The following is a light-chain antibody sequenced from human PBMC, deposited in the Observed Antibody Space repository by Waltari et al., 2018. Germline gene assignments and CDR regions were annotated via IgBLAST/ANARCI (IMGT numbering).Light chain of an antibody. CDR1: QGVGSS. CDR3: QQVNTYPLT. V-gene: IGKV1-9*01. Sequence: DVQLTQSPSFLSASVGDRVTITCRASQGVGSSLSWYQQKPGEAPKLLIHAASTSQSGVPSSFSGSSSGTEFTLTVSSLQPEDFGTYYCQQVNTYPLTFGGGTKVEI. CDR2: AAS. J-gene: IGKJ4*01.